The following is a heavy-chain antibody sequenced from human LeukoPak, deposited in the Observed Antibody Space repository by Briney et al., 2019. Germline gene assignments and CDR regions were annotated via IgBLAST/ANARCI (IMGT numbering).Heavy chain of an antibody. CDR2: MNPNRGNT. V-gene: IGHV1-8*03. J-gene: IGHJ5*02. Sequence: ASVKVSCKASGYTFTSYDINWVRQATGQGLEWMGWMNPNRGNTGYAQKFQGRVTITRNTSISTAYMELSSLRSEDTAVYYCARGRVNWFDPWGQGTLVTVSS. CDR1: GYTFTSYD. CDR3: ARGRVNWFDP.